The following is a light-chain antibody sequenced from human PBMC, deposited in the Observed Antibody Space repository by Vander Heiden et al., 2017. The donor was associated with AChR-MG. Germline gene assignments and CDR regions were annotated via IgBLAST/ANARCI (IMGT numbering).Light chain of an antibody. J-gene: IGLJ3*02. CDR2: RSN. V-gene: IGLV1-47*01. Sequence: QSVLTQPPSASGTPGQRVSISCSGSSSNLGSNYVYWYQQLPGTAPKLLIYRSNQRPSGVPDRFSGSKSGTSASLAISGLRSEDEADYYCATWDDRLSGWVFGGGTKLTVL. CDR3: ATWDDRLSGWV. CDR1: SSNLGSNY.